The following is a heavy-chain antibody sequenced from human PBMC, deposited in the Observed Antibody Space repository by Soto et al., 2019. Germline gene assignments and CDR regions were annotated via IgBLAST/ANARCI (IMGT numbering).Heavy chain of an antibody. CDR2: VYSTGST. CDR1: GGSIRNFY. CDR3: ARTVLGPDLLADSFVDYCYYMDV. D-gene: IGHD3-9*01. Sequence: SETLSLTCTVSGGSIRNFYWSCIRQPPGKGLEWICYVYSTGSTSYTPSLKRRVPFSAGSSRGQFSLRLNSVTAADTAVYYCARTVLGPDLLADSFVDYCYYMDVWGQGTTVTVSS. V-gene: IGHV4-59*08. J-gene: IGHJ6*03.